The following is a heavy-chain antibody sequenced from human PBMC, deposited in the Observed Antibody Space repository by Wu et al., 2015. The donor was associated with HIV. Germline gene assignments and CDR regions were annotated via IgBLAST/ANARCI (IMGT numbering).Heavy chain of an antibody. CDR1: GGSFSSDV. CDR3: ATPRSPGFSSAWPTYFDF. V-gene: IGHV1-69*05. D-gene: IGHD6-19*01. Sequence: QVQLVQSGTEVKEPGSSVKVSCKASGGSFSSDVVNWVRQAPGQGLEWMGKIIPIFGTTEYAHIFQGRVTITTDESTSTAYMRLSSLTSADTAVYYCATPRSPGFSSAWPTYFDFWGQGTLVTVSS. CDR2: IIPIFGTT. J-gene: IGHJ4*02.